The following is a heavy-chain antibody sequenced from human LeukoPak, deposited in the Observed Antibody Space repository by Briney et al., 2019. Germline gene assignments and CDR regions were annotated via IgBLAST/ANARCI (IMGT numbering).Heavy chain of an antibody. CDR3: ARVGCSDISCWTWLDP. D-gene: IGHD6-19*01. Sequence: ASVKVSCKASGYTFTTYDMNWVRQAPGQGLEGMGRVNPNNGDTAYAQKFQGRVTITRDTSTNTVYMQLNSLKSDNTAVYYCARVGCSDISCWTWLDPWGQGTLVTVSS. J-gene: IGHJ5*02. V-gene: IGHV1-8*03. CDR1: GYTFTTYD. CDR2: VNPNNGDT.